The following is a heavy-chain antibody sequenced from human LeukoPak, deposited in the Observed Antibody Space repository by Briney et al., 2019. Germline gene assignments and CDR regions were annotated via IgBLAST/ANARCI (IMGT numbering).Heavy chain of an antibody. CDR2: MNPNSGNT. D-gene: IGHD2-2*01. CDR1: GYTFTSYD. CDR3: ARGLRHCSTTSCQDNCFDP. V-gene: IGHV1-8*01. Sequence: ASVNVSCTASGYTFTSYDINWVRQATGQGLEWMGWMNPNSGNTGYAQKFQGRVTMTRNTSIRTAYMELSSMRSEDKAVYYWARGLRHCSTTSCQDNCFDPWGPGTLVTVSS. J-gene: IGHJ5*02.